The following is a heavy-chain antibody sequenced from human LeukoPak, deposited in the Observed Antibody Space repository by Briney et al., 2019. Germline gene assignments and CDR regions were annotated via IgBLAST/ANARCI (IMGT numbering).Heavy chain of an antibody. V-gene: IGHV3-15*01. Sequence: GGSLRLSCVGSEFIFSDAWFSWVRQPPGRGLEWVGRIKSKIDGGTIDYAAPVKGRFTISRDDSRNTLYLQMNSLKTEDTAVYYCTTRRQDGCWGQGTLVTVS. CDR1: EFIFSDAW. CDR3: TTRRQDGC. CDR2: IKSKIDGGTI. D-gene: IGHD6-25*01. J-gene: IGHJ4*02.